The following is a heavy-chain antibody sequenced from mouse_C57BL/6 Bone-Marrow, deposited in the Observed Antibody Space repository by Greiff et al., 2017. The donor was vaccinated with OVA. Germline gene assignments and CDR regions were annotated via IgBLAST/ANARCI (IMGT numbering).Heavy chain of an antibody. Sequence: QVQLQQPGAELARPGASVKLSCKASGYTFTSYGISWVKQRTGQGLEWIGVIYPRSGNTYYNEKFKGKATLTADKSSSTAYMELRSLTSEDSAVYICARDCNADWGQGTMVTVSA. CDR1: GYTFTSYG. D-gene: IGHD2-1*01. J-gene: IGHJ3*01. CDR3: ARDCNAD. V-gene: IGHV1-81*01. CDR2: IYPRSGNT.